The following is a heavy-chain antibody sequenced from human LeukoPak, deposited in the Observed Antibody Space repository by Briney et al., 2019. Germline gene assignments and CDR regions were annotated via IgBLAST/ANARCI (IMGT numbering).Heavy chain of an antibody. Sequence: SETLSLTCTVSGGSISSYYWSWIRQPPGKGLEWIGYIYYSGSTNYNPSLKSRVTISVDTSKNQFSLKLSSVTAADTAVYYCARGGIQLWFYYWGQGTLVTVSS. V-gene: IGHV4-59*01. CDR1: GGSISSYY. CDR3: ARGGIQLWFYY. J-gene: IGHJ4*02. CDR2: IYYSGST. D-gene: IGHD5-18*01.